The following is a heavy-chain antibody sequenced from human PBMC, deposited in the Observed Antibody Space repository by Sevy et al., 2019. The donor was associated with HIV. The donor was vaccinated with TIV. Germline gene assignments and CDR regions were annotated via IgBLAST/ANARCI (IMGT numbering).Heavy chain of an antibody. J-gene: IGHJ6*02. V-gene: IGHV3-66*01. Sequence: GESLKISCEASGFIVSGNYMAWVRLAPGKGLEWVSLIDSGGSTYYADSVKGRFTISRDNAKNTLYLQMNPLRAEDTAVYFCARDRYYDASGYYYYYYGMDVWGQGTTVTVSS. CDR2: IDSGGST. D-gene: IGHD3-22*01. CDR3: ARDRYYDASGYYYYYYGMDV. CDR1: GFIVSGNY.